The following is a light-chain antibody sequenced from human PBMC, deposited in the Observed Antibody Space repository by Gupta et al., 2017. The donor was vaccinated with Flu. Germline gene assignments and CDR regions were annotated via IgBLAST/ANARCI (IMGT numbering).Light chain of an antibody. CDR3: NSRDSSGNHLV. CDR2: GKN. CDR1: SLRAYY. Sequence: SSELTQDPNVSVALGQTVRITCQGDSLRAYYATWYQQRPGQAPVLVVFGKNNRPSGIPDRFSGSSSGTTASLTITGAQAEDEADYYCNSRDSSGNHLVFGGGTKLTVL. V-gene: IGLV3-19*01. J-gene: IGLJ3*02.